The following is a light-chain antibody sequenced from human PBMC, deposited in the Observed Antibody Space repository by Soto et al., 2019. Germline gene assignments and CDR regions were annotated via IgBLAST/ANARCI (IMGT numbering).Light chain of an antibody. CDR1: QSFTSTS. V-gene: IGKV3-20*01. CDR3: QQYDSSPRT. J-gene: IGKJ1*01. CDR2: GES. Sequence: EHVLTQSPGTLSLAPGERSTLSCRASQSFTSTSLAWYQQKPGQAPRLLISGESRRAAGIPDRLSGSGSGTDLNLTISRLESEDIAVYYCQQYDSSPRTFGQGTKVDIK.